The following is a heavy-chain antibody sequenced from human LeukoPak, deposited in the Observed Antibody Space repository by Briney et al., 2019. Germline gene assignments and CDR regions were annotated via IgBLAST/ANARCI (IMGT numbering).Heavy chain of an antibody. D-gene: IGHD6-13*01. Sequence: ASVRVSCKPSGYTFSTYGISWVRQSPGQGLEWMGWISTYNGNTYYALKLQGRVTMTTDTSTSTAYMELRSLRSDDTAVYYCAREKTRLAAGDAFDIWGQGTMVTVSS. J-gene: IGHJ3*02. CDR2: ISTYNGNT. V-gene: IGHV1-18*01. CDR1: GYTFSTYG. CDR3: AREKTRLAAGDAFDI.